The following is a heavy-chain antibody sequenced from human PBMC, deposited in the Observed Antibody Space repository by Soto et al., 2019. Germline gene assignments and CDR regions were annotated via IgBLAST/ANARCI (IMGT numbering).Heavy chain of an antibody. CDR2: ITHSGTT. D-gene: IGHD3-16*01. V-gene: IGHV4-59*01. Sequence: QVQLQESGPGLVKASETLSLTCTVSGDSISSYYWNWIRQPPGKGLQWIGYITHSGTTHYDPSLKTRVTISIDTSKSQFSLKLTSVTAADTAVYYCARVGKLMGFTNAFDIWGQWTMVTVSS. J-gene: IGHJ3*02. CDR1: GDSISSYY. CDR3: ARVGKLMGFTNAFDI.